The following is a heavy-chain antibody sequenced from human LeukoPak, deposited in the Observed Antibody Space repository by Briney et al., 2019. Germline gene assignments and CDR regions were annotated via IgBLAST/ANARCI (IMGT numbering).Heavy chain of an antibody. CDR2: IYPGDSDA. Sequence: GESLKISCKTSGYSFTSYWIGWVRQMPGKGLEWMGIIYPGDSDARYSPSFQGQVTISADRSITTAYLQWSGLKASDTAMYYCARHGRIFDGAGWFHPWGQGTLVTVSS. CDR1: GYSFTSYW. D-gene: IGHD2-15*01. V-gene: IGHV5-51*01. CDR3: ARHGRIFDGAGWFHP. J-gene: IGHJ5*02.